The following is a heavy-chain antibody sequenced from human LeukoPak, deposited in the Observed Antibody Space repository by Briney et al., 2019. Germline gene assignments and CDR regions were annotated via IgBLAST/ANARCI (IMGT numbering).Heavy chain of an antibody. CDR1: GYTFTSYG. V-gene: IGHV1-18*01. Sequence: GASVKVSCKASGYTFTSYGISWVRQAPGQGLEWMGWISAYNGNTNYAQKLQGRVTMTTDTSTSTAYMELRSLRSDDTAVYYCARLPGCSSGWFYYYYYGMDVWGQGTTVTVSS. CDR3: ARLPGCSSGWFYYYYYGMDV. CDR2: ISAYNGNT. J-gene: IGHJ6*02. D-gene: IGHD6-19*01.